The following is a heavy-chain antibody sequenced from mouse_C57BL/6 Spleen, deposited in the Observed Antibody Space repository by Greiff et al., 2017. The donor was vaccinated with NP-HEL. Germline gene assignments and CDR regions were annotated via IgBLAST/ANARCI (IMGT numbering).Heavy chain of an antibody. CDR2: INPNNGGT. J-gene: IGHJ3*01. CDR1: GYTFTDYN. D-gene: IGHD2-4*01. CDR3: ARGRWYDYDSGTSFAY. V-gene: IGHV1-18*01. Sequence: EVKLVESGPELVKPGASVKIPCKASGYTFTDYNMDWVKQSHGKSLEWIGDINPNNGGTIYNQKFKGKATLTVDKSSSTAYMELRSLTSEDTAVYYCARGRWYDYDSGTSFAYWGQGTLVTVSA.